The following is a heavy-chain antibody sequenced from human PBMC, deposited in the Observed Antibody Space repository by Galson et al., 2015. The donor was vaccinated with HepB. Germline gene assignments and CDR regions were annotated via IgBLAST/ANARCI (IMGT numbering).Heavy chain of an antibody. CDR2: ISYDGSNK. V-gene: IGHV3-30*04. D-gene: IGHD3-16*01. Sequence: SLRLSCAASGFTFSSYAMHWVRQAPGKGLEWVAVISYDGSNKYYADSVKGRFTISRDNSKNTLYLQMNSLRAEDTAVYYCARLRGGGYWGQGTLVTVSS. CDR1: GFTFSSYA. CDR3: ARLRGGGY. J-gene: IGHJ4*02.